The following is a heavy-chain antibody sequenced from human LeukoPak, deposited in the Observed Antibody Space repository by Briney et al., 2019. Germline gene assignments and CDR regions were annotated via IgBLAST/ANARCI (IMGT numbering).Heavy chain of an antibody. CDR2: ISSSSSYI. J-gene: IGHJ5*02. CDR3: ARDASSTSYSSSWYIRDGWFDP. CDR1: GFTFSSYS. Sequence: SGGSLRLSCAASGFTFSSYSMNWVSQAPGKGLEWVSSISSSSSYIYYADSVKGRFTISRDNAKNSLYLQMNSLRAEDTAVYYCARDASSTSYSSSWYIRDGWFDPWGQGTLVTVSS. V-gene: IGHV3-21*01. D-gene: IGHD6-13*01.